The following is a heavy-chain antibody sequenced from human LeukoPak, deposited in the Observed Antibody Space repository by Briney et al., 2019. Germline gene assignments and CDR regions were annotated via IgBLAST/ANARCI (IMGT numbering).Heavy chain of an antibody. V-gene: IGHV3-7*01. CDR2: IRQGGSEK. Sequence: GGSLRLSCAASGFTFSSYWMSWVRQTPGTGLEWVANIRQGGSEKYYVDSVKGRFTISRDNAKNSLYLQMNSLRGEDTAVYYCARDYACGWHHFDFWGQGALVTVSS. CDR1: GFTFSSYW. J-gene: IGHJ4*02. D-gene: IGHD6-19*01. CDR3: ARDYACGWHHFDF.